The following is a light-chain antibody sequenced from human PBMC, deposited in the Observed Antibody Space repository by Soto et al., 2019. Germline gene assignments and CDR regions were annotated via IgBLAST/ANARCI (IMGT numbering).Light chain of an antibody. V-gene: IGLV2-18*02. CDR3: SSFTSSNTYV. CDR2: GVT. CDR1: SRDVGSFNR. J-gene: IGLJ1*01. Sequence: QSALTQPASVSGSPGQSVTLSCTGTSRDVGSFNRVSWYQQPPGAAPKLLIYGVTNRPSGVPDRFSGSKSGNTASLTISGLQAEDEADYYCSSFTSSNTYVFGSGTKVTVL.